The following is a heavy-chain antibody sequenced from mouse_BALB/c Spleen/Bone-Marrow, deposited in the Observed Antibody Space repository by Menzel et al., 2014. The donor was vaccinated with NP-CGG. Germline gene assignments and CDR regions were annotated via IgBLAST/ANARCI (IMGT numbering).Heavy chain of an antibody. D-gene: IGHD1-2*01. Sequence: VQLKESGAELVKPGASVKLSCTASGFNIKDTYMHWVKQRPEQGLEWIGRIDPANGNTKYDPKFQGKATITADTSSNTAYLQLSSLTSEDTAVYYCARGGTTATWYFDVWGAGTTVTLSS. J-gene: IGHJ1*01. CDR2: IDPANGNT. CDR1: GFNIKDTY. V-gene: IGHV14-3*02. CDR3: ARGGTTATWYFDV.